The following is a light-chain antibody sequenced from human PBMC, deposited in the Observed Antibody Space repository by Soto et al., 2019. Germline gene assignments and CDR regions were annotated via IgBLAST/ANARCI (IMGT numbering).Light chain of an antibody. Sequence: SYELTQSPSVSVAPGQTARITCGGNNIGRKSVHWYQQKPGQAPVVVVYXDXXXXXXXXXXXXXXXSGXTATLTISRVEAXXXXXXXCXVWDSSSDRGVFGTGTKLTVL. CDR1: NIGRKS. CDR3: XVWDSSSDRGV. CDR2: XDX. J-gene: IGLJ1*01. V-gene: IGLV3-21*02.